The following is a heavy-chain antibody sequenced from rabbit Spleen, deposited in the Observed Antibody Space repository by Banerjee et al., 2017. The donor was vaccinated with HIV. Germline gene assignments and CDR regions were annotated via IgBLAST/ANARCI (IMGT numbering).Heavy chain of an antibody. V-gene: IGHV1S45*01. CDR1: GFTISSSYW. D-gene: IGHD1-1*01. Sequence: QEQLVESGGGLVQPEGSLTLTCTASGFTISSSYWICWVRQAPGKGLEWIACIYAGSSGNTYYASWAKGRFTISKTSSTAVTLQMTSLTAADTATYFWARGDWDGYWDAFDPWGPGTLVTVS. CDR2: IYAGSSGNT. J-gene: IGHJ2*02. CDR3: ARGDWDGYWDAFDP.